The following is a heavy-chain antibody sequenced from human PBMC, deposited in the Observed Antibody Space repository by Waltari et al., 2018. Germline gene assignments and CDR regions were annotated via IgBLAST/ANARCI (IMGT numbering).Heavy chain of an antibody. J-gene: IGHJ6*02. CDR2: IYYIGST. CDR3: ARHSAYAGTGYYYGMDV. V-gene: IGHV4-39*01. Sequence: QLQLQESGPGLVKPSETLSLTCAVSGGSISSNNYYWDWIRQPPGKGLEGIGSIYYIGSTSYTPPLKSRVTISVDTSKNHFSLKLGSVTAADTSLYYCARHSAYAGTGYYYGMDVWGQGTTVTVSS. CDR1: GGSISSNNYY. D-gene: IGHD6-13*01.